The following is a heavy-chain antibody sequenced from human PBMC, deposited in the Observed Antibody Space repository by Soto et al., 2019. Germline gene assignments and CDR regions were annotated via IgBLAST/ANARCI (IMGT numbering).Heavy chain of an antibody. V-gene: IGHV1-69*13. J-gene: IGHJ4*02. CDR3: ATQLTGDLDF. D-gene: IGHD7-27*01. Sequence: QVQLVQSGAEVRKPGSSVKVSCVASGGTFSTSAMNWVRQAPGQGLEWVGGIIPVFGTPTYAQSLQGRVTITVDVSTTTAYMELTRLSPEDPAVYYCATQLTGDLDFWGQGTLVIVSS. CDR2: IIPVFGTP. CDR1: GGTFSTSA.